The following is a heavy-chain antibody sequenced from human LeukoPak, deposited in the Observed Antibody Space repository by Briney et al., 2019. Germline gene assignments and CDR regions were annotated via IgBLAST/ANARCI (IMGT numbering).Heavy chain of an antibody. CDR3: AGSSGWARYFDY. CDR1: GFTFSDYW. D-gene: IGHD6-19*01. J-gene: IGHJ4*02. CDR2: IKQDGTEK. V-gene: IGHV3-7*05. Sequence: GGSLRLSCAASGFTFSDYWMSWVRQAPGKGPEWVANIKQDGTEKYYVDSVKGRFTISRDNTKNSLYLQINSLRAEDSAVYYCAGSSGWARYFDYWGQGTLVTVSS.